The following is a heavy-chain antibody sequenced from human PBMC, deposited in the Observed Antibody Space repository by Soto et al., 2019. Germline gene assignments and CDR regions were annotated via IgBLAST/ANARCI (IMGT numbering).Heavy chain of an antibody. CDR2: IYPGDSDT. V-gene: IGHV5-51*01. D-gene: IGHD2-2*01. CDR1: GYSFTTYW. J-gene: IGHJ4*02. CDR3: ARSSSTTPFDY. Sequence: GESLKISCKGSGYSFTTYWIGWVRQMPGKGLEWMGIIYPGDSDTKYSPSFQGQVTVSADTSISTAYLQWSSLKASDTAMYYCARSSSTTPFDYWGQGTLVTVSS.